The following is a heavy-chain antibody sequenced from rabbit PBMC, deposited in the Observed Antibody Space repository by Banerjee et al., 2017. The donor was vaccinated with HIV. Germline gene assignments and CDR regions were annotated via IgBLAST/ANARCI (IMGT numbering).Heavy chain of an antibody. CDR1: GFSFSSSYY. CDR3: ARDLAGSGHYEFSL. D-gene: IGHD8-1*01. Sequence: QSLEESGGDLVKPGASLTLTCTASGFSFSSSYYMCWVRQAPGKGLEWIACIYTGSSGSTYYASWAKGRFTISKTSSTTVTLQMTSLTAADTATYFCARDLAGSGHYEFSLWGPGTLVTVS. J-gene: IGHJ4*01. V-gene: IGHV1S40*01. CDR2: IYTGSSGST.